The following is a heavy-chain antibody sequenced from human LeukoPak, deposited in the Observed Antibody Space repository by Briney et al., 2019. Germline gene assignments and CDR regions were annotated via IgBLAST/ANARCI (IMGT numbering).Heavy chain of an antibody. CDR2: ISSSSSTI. Sequence: GGSLRLSCAASGFTFSNFWMSWVRQAPGKGLEWVSYISSSSSTIHYADSVRGRFTISRDNAKNSLFLQMNSLRAEDTAVYYCARGGHYYGSGSYYLDYWGQGNLVTVSS. CDR1: GFTFSNFW. D-gene: IGHD3-10*01. V-gene: IGHV3-48*01. J-gene: IGHJ4*02. CDR3: ARGGHYYGSGSYYLDY.